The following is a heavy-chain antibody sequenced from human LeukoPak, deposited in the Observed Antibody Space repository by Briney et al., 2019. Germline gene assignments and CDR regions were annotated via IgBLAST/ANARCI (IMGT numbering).Heavy chain of an antibody. V-gene: IGHV4-4*02. CDR3: AREGGQWLVHWYFDL. CDR2: IYHGGST. J-gene: IGHJ2*01. Sequence: SETLSLTCAVSGGSISSSNWWSWVRQPPGKGLEWIGVIYHGGSTNYNPSLKGRVTISVDKSKNQFSLKLSSVTAADTAVYYCAREGGQWLVHWYFDLWGRGTLVTVSS. D-gene: IGHD6-19*01. CDR1: GGSISSSNW.